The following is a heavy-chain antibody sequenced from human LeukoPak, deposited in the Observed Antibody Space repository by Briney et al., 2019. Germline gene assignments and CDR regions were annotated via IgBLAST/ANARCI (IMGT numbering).Heavy chain of an antibody. D-gene: IGHD2-2*01. CDR1: GYTFTGYY. CDR3: ARARVCSSTSCRGYYYYGMDV. V-gene: IGHV1-2*04. Sequence: ASVKVSCKASGYTFTGYYMHWVRQAPGQGLEWMGWINPNSGGTNYAQKFQGWVTMTRDTSISTAYMELSRLRSDDTAVYYCARARVCSSTSCRGYYYYGMDVWGQGTTVTVSS. CDR2: INPNSGGT. J-gene: IGHJ6*02.